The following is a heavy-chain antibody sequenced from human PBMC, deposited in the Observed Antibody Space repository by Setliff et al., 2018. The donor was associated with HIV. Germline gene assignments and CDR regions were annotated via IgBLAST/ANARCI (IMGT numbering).Heavy chain of an antibody. CDR1: GFAFSNHA. CDR3: ARVVGHSSGYYSAT. Sequence: PGGSLRLSCAASGFAFSNHAMMWVRQAPGKGLEWVSSIAGGGHPYYADTVKGRFTVSRDNSKNTAYLEVTSLRGEDTAVYFCARVVGHSSGYYSATWGQGTLVTVSS. D-gene: IGHD3-22*01. V-gene: IGHV3-23*01. CDR2: SIAGGGHP. J-gene: IGHJ4*02.